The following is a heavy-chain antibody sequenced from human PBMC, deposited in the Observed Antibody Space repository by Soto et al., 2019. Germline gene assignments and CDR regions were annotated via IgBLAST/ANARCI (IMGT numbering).Heavy chain of an antibody. CDR1: GFTFSSYG. CDR2: IWYDGSNK. D-gene: IGHD2-2*01. J-gene: IGHJ5*02. Sequence: GGSLRLSCAASGFTFSSYGMHWVRQAPGKGLEWVAVIWYDGSNKYYADSVKGRFTISRDNSKNTLYLQMNSLRAEDTAVYYCARGIELVVPAAKAIENWFDPWGQGTLVTVSS. V-gene: IGHV3-33*01. CDR3: ARGIELVVPAAKAIENWFDP.